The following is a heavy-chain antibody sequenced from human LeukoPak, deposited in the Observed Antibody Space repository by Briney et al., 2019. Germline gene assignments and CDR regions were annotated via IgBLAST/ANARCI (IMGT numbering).Heavy chain of an antibody. J-gene: IGHJ5*02. CDR3: ARVGYSSGWYLFDP. D-gene: IGHD6-19*01. CDR1: GFTFSDYY. CDR2: ISSSGSTI. Sequence: GGSLSLSCAASGFTFSDYYMSWIRQAPGKGLEWVSYISSSGSTIYYADSVKGRFTISRDNAKNSLYLQMNSLRAEDTAVYYCARVGYSSGWYLFDPWGQGTLVAVSS. V-gene: IGHV3-11*01.